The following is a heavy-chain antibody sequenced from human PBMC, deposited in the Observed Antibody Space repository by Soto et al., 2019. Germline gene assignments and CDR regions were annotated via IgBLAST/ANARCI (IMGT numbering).Heavy chain of an antibody. J-gene: IGHJ4*02. CDR3: ARGETQQKRDY. CDR2: IYHSGST. V-gene: IGHV4-4*02. Sequence: SETLSLTYAGFGYSISSVNWRSWIRQPPGKGLQWIGEIYHSGSTKYNPSLKSRVIISVDKSKNQFSLKLSSVTDADTAVYYCARGETQQKRDYWGQGTLVTVS. CDR1: GYSISSVNW. D-gene: IGHD6-13*01.